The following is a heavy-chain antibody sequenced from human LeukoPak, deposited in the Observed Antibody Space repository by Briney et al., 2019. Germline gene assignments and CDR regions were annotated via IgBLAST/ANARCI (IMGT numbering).Heavy chain of an antibody. CDR2: IYYSGTT. Sequence: SETLSLACTVSGGSISSSHYYWGWIRQTPGKGLEWIGTIYYSGTTYYNPSLENRATISEDTSKNQFSLTLRSVTAADTAVYYCARQISDYYYYYIDVWGKGTTVTVSS. CDR3: ARQISDYYYYYIDV. D-gene: IGHD3-10*01. J-gene: IGHJ6*03. V-gene: IGHV4-39*01. CDR1: GGSISSSHYY.